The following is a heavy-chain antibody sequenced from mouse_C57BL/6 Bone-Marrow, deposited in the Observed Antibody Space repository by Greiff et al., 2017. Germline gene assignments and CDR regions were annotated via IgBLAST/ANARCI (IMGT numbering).Heavy chain of an antibody. CDR2: IYPGSGST. CDR1: GYTFTSYW. Sequence: QVQLKQPGAELVKPGASVKMSCKASGYTFTSYWITWVKQRPGQGLAWIGDIYPGSGSTNYNEKFKSKATLTVDTSSSTAYMQLSSLTSEDSAVYYCARFYYYGSSYDFDYWGQGTTRTVSS. D-gene: IGHD1-1*01. CDR3: ARFYYYGSSYDFDY. V-gene: IGHV1-55*01. J-gene: IGHJ2*01.